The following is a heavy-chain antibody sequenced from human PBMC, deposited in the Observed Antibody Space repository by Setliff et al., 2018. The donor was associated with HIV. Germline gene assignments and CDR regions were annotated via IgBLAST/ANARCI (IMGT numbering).Heavy chain of an antibody. D-gene: IGHD3-22*01. CDR1: GGSISSGTYY. V-gene: IGHV4-61*09. Sequence: PSETLSLTCSVSGGSISSGTYYWTWIRQPAGKGLEWIGDIYITGSTDYNPSFKSRVTISVDTSKNQFSLNLNSVTAADAAVYYCARVPGRDYYDTSGDFDYWGQGTLVTVSS. J-gene: IGHJ4*02. CDR3: ARVPGRDYYDTSGDFDY. CDR2: IYITGST.